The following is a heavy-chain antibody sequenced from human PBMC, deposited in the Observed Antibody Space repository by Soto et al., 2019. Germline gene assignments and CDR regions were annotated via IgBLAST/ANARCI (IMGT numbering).Heavy chain of an antibody. CDR2: ISYDGSNK. D-gene: IGHD3-3*01. CDR3: ARDKRDLRFLEWSYYFDY. CDR1: GFTFSSCA. V-gene: IGHV3-30-3*01. Sequence: QVQLVESGGGVVQPGRSLRLSFAASGFTFSSCAMHWVRQAPGKGLEWVALISYDGSNKYYADSVKGRFTISRDNSKNTLYLQMNSLRDEDTAVYYCARDKRDLRFLEWSYYFDYWGQGTLVTVSS. J-gene: IGHJ4*02.